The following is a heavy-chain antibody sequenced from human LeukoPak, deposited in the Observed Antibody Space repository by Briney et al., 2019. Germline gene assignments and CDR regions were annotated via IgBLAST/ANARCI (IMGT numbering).Heavy chain of an antibody. CDR3: AKDRTYYYDSSGDELDC. CDR1: GFTFSSYA. J-gene: IGHJ4*02. CDR2: ISGSGGST. Sequence: PGGSLRLSCAASGFTFSSYAMSWVRQAPGKGLEWVSAISGSGGSTYYADSVKGRFTISRDNSKNTLYLQMNSLRAEDTAVYYCAKDRTYYYDSSGDELDCWGQGTLVTVSS. V-gene: IGHV3-23*01. D-gene: IGHD3-22*01.